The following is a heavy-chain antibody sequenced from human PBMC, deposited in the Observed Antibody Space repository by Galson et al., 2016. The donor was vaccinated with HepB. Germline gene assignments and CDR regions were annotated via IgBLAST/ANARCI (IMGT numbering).Heavy chain of an antibody. CDR1: GGSISSYY. CDR2: VYYSGST. D-gene: IGHD6-13*01. V-gene: IGHV4-59*01. J-gene: IGHJ4*02. CDR3: ARVTRIAATGTGFDY. Sequence: SETLSLTCTVSGGSISSYYWSWIRQPPGKGLEWIGYVYYSGSTDYNPSLKSRVSIPVDTSKNQFSLKLSSVTAADTAMYYCARVTRIAATGTGFDYWGQGTLVTVSS.